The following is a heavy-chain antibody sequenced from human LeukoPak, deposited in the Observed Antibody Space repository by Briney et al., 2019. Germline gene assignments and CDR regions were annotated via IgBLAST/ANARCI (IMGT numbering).Heavy chain of an antibody. CDR3: ARVRYSNYFDY. V-gene: IGHV4-34*01. Sequence: PSETLSLTCAVYGGSFSCYYWSWIRQPPGKGLEWIGEINHSGSTNYNPSLKSRVTISVDTSKNQFSLKLSSVTAADTAVYYCARVRYSNYFDYWGQGTLVTVSS. D-gene: IGHD4-11*01. J-gene: IGHJ4*02. CDR2: INHSGST. CDR1: GGSFSCYY.